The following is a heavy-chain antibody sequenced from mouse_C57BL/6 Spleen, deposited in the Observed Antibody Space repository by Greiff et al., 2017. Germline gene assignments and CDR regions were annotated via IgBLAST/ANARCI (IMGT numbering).Heavy chain of an antibody. V-gene: IGHV1-19*01. CDR3: ARRKYYAMDY. CDR1: GYTFTDYY. Sequence: EVQLQQSGPVLVKPGASVKMSCKASGYTFTDYYMNWVKQSHGKSLEWIGVINPYNGGTSYNQQLKGMATLTVDKTSSTAYMELNSLTSEVSAVYYCARRKYYAMDYWGQGTSGTVSS. CDR2: INPYNGGT. J-gene: IGHJ4*01.